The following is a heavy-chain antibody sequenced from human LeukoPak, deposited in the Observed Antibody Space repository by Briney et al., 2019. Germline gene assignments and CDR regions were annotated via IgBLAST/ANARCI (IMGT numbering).Heavy chain of an antibody. CDR3: ARVRDSSGWYGGDY. CDR1: GDSIRSFY. D-gene: IGHD6-19*01. CDR2: IHYSGIT. V-gene: IGHV4-59*01. J-gene: IGHJ4*02. Sequence: SETLSLTCTVSGDSIRSFYWSWIRQPPGKGLEWVAYIHYSGITNYNPSLKNRLSISLDTSKNQFSLKLSAVTAADTAVYYCARVRDSSGWYGGDYWGQGTLVTVSS.